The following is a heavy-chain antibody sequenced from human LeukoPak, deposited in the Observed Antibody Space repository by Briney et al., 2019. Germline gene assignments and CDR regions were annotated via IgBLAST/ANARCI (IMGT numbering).Heavy chain of an antibody. D-gene: IGHD3-10*01. Sequence: GGSLRLSCAASGFTFSTYAMTWIRQAPGKGLEWVSAIRGSGDNTYYADSVKGRFTISRDNSQNTLYLQMNSLRAEDTAVYYCAKDTMYYYGSGSYYGVFDYWGQGTLVTVSS. V-gene: IGHV3-23*01. CDR3: AKDTMYYYGSGSYYGVFDY. CDR1: GFTFSTYA. J-gene: IGHJ4*02. CDR2: IRGSGDNT.